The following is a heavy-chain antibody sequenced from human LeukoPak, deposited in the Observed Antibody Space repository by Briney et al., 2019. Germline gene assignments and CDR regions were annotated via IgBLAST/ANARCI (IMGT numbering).Heavy chain of an antibody. CDR1: GFTFISYS. CDR3: ARSRCSSTSCYSSEGIYDAFDI. J-gene: IGHJ3*02. V-gene: IGHV3-21*04. D-gene: IGHD2-2*01. Sequence: GGSLRLSCAASGFTFISYSMNWVRQAPGKGLEWVSSIISSSSYIYYADSVKGRFTISRDNAKNSLYLQMNSLRADDTAVYYCARSRCSSTSCYSSEGIYDAFDIWGQGTMVTVSS. CDR2: IISSSSYI.